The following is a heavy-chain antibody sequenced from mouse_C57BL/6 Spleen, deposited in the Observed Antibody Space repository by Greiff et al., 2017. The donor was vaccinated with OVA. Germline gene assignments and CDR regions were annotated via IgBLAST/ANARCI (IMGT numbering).Heavy chain of an antibody. CDR3: ARLGYSNDYAKDY. D-gene: IGHD2-5*01. CDR2: IYPGDGDT. CDR1: GYAFSSSW. Sequence: QVQLQQSGPELVKPGASVKISCTASGYAFSSSWMNWVKQRPGKGLEWIGRIYPGDGDTNYNGKFKGKARLTADKSSSTAYMQLSSLTSEDSAVYFCARLGYSNDYAKDYWGQGTSGTVSS. J-gene: IGHJ4*01. V-gene: IGHV1-82*01.